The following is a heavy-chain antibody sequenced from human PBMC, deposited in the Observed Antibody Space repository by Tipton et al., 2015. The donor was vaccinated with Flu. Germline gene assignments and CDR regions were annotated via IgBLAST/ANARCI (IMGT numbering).Heavy chain of an antibody. CDR1: GDSISTGSHY. J-gene: IGHJ4*02. V-gene: IGHV4-61*02. CDR3: ARDYCSGGICYPDY. Sequence: SLTCNVSGDSISTGSHYWNWIRQPAGKGLEWIGRIYTSGSTTYNPSLKSRVTISIDTSKNQFSLKLSSVTAADTAVYYCARDYCSGGICYPDYWGQGTLVAASS. D-gene: IGHD2-15*01. CDR2: IYTSGST.